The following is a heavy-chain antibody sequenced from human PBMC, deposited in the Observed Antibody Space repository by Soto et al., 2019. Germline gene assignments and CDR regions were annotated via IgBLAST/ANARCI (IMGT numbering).Heavy chain of an antibody. D-gene: IGHD2-8*01. Sequence: VQLVESGGGLVQPGGSRRLSCVVSGINFDDFAMHWVRQVPGKRLEWVSGINWDSEDIGYADSVKGRFTISRDNAKNSLYLQMNSLKAEDTALYYCAKDTAPGFYDANGHLDSWGQGTPFTVSS. CDR1: GINFDDFA. CDR2: INWDSEDI. V-gene: IGHV3-9*01. J-gene: IGHJ4*02. CDR3: AKDTAPGFYDANGHLDS.